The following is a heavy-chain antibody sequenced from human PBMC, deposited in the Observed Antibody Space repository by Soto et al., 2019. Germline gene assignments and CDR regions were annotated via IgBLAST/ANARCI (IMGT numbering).Heavy chain of an antibody. CDR3: ARENRLGNWFDP. Sequence: ASVKVSCKASGYTFTSYSMHWVRQAPGQGLEWMAWINAGNGNTKSSQKFQGRVTMTTDTSTSTAYMELRSLRSDDTAVYYCARENRLGNWFDPWGQGTLVTVSS. D-gene: IGHD6-19*01. V-gene: IGHV1-3*01. J-gene: IGHJ5*02. CDR1: GYTFTSYS. CDR2: INAGNGNT.